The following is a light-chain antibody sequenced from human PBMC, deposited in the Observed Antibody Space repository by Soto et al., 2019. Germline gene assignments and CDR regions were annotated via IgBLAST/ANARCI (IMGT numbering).Light chain of an antibody. CDR3: QQYNIYSSYP. V-gene: IGKV1-5*01. J-gene: IGKJ2*01. Sequence: DIQMTQSPSTLSASVGDRVTITCRASQSISSWLAWYQQKPGKAPKLLIYDASSLESLVPSRFSGSGSGTEFTLTISSLQPDDFATYYCQQYNIYSSYPFGRGTKLEIK. CDR1: QSISSW. CDR2: DAS.